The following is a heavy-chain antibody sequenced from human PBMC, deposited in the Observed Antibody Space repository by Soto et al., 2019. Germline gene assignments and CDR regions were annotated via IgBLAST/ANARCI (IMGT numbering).Heavy chain of an antibody. CDR1: GGSGSGYH. CDR2: IYYSGTT. Sequence: QVQLQESGPRLVKPSETLSLTCTVSGGSGSGYHWNWVRQPPGKRLEWIGHIYYSGTTNYNPSLKSRLTISIDTSKNQFSLKMNSVTAADTAVYYCARGQTNIWYFDHWGQGTLVTVSS. CDR3: ARGQTNIWYFDH. J-gene: IGHJ4*02. V-gene: IGHV4-59*02.